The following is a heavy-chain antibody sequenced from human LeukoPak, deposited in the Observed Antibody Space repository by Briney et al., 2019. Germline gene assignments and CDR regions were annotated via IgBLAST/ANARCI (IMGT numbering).Heavy chain of an antibody. CDR1: GCTFSSYA. D-gene: IGHD3-22*01. V-gene: IGHV1-69*04. CDR3: ARNGKYYYDSSGSIDY. Sequence: ASVKVSCKASGCTFSSYAISWVRQAPGQGLEWMGRIIPILGIANYAQKFQGRVTITADKSTSTAYMELSSLRSEDTDVYYCARNGKYYYDSSGSIDYWGQGTLVTVSS. J-gene: IGHJ4*02. CDR2: IIPILGIA.